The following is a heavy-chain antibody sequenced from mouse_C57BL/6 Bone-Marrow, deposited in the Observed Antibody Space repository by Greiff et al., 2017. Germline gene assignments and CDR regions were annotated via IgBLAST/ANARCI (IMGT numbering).Heavy chain of an antibody. V-gene: IGHV1-74*01. J-gene: IGHJ2*01. Sequence: VQLQQPGAELVKPGASVKVSCEASGYTFTSYWMHWVKQRPGQGLEWIGRFHPSDSDTNYNKKFKGKATLTVDKSSSTAYMQIRSLTSDDSSVYCCAIGETQYYFGYWGQGTTRTAYS. CDR3: AIGETQYYFGY. CDR2: FHPSDSDT. CDR1: GYTFTSYW.